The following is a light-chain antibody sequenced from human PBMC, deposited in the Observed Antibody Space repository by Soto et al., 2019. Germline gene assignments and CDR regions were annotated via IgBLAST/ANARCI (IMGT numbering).Light chain of an antibody. CDR3: AAWDDSLSGPV. CDR2: STN. Sequence: QSVLTQPPSASGTSGQRVTNSCSGSTSNIGTNYVYWYQQLPGTAPRLLMYSTNKRPSGVPDRFSGSKSGTSAFLAITGLRSEDEANYYCAAWDDSLSGPVFGGGTKVTVL. CDR1: TSNIGTNY. J-gene: IGLJ2*01. V-gene: IGLV1-47*02.